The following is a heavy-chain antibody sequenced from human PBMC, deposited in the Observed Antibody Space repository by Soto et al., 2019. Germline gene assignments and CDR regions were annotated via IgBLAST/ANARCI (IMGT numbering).Heavy chain of an antibody. V-gene: IGHV3-33*01. J-gene: IGHJ4*01. Sequence: QVQLVESGGGVVQPGRSLRLSCAASGFSFTGHGMHWVRQAPGKGLEWVALIYYDGSDEYYADSVKGRFSISRDNSKNMVYMQINSLRAEDTAVYYCARDRGTPPYNMWPVPGTYFDYWGHGTLVTVSS. D-gene: IGHD1-7*01. CDR1: GFSFTGHG. CDR2: IYYDGSDE. CDR3: ARDRGTPPYNMWPVPGTYFDY.